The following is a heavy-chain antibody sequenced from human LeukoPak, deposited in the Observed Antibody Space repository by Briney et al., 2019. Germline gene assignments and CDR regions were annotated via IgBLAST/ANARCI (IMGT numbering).Heavy chain of an antibody. D-gene: IGHD2-15*01. CDR2: IYWDDDK. CDR3: AHLLGYCSGGSCLTFDY. Sequence: SGPTLVKPTQTLTLTCTFSGFSLSTGGVGVGWIRQPPGKALEWLALIYWDDDKRYSPSLKSRLTITKDTSKNQVVLTMTNMDPVDTATYYCAHLLGYCSGGSCLTFDYWGQGTLVTVSS. CDR1: GFSLSTGGVG. J-gene: IGHJ4*02. V-gene: IGHV2-5*02.